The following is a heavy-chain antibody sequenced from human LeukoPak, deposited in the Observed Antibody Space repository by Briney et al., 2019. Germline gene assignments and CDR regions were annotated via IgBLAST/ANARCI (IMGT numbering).Heavy chain of an antibody. J-gene: IGHJ5*02. CDR2: IYYSGST. CDR1: GGSISSYY. Sequence: SETLSLTCTVSGGSISSYYWSWIRQPPGKGLEWIGYIYYSGSTNYNPSLKSRVTISVDTSKNQFSLKLSSVTAADTAVYYCARGYYVLRFLSLDPWGQGTLVTVSS. D-gene: IGHD3-3*01. V-gene: IGHV4-59*12. CDR3: ARGYYVLRFLSLDP.